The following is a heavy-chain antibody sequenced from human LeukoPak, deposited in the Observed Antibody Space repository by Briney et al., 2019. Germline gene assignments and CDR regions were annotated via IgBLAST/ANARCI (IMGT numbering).Heavy chain of an antibody. Sequence: PSETLSLTSAVYGGSFSGYYWSWIRQPPGKGLEWIGEINHSGSTNYNPSLKSRVTISVDTSKNQFSLKLSSVTAADTAVYYCARGSSRYGVLDYWGQGTLVTVSS. CDR1: GGSFSGYY. D-gene: IGHD1-14*01. CDR2: INHSGST. CDR3: ARGSSRYGVLDY. J-gene: IGHJ4*02. V-gene: IGHV4-34*01.